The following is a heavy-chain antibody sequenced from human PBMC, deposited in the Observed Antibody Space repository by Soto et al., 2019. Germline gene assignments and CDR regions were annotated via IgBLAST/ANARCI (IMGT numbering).Heavy chain of an antibody. CDR3: ARRGQYQLLPYYYYYYMDV. D-gene: IGHD2-2*01. CDR1: GGSISSYY. CDR2: IYYSGST. J-gene: IGHJ6*03. V-gene: IGHV4-59*01. Sequence: QVQLQESGPGLVKPSETLSLTCTVSGGSISSYYWSWIRQPPGKGLEWIGYIYYSGSTNYNPSLKSRVTISVDTSKNQFSLKLSSVTAADTAVYYCARRGQYQLLPYYYYYYMDVWGKGTTVTVSS.